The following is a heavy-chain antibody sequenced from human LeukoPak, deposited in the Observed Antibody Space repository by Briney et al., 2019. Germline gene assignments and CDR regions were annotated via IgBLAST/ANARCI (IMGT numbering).Heavy chain of an antibody. D-gene: IGHD3-3*01. CDR2: IIPIFGTA. J-gene: IGHJ6*03. CDR1: GGTFSSYA. V-gene: IGHV1-69*05. Sequence: GASVKVSCKASGGTFSSYAISWVRQAPGQGLEWMGGIIPIFGTANYAQKFQGRVTITTDESTSTAYMELSSLRSEDTAVYYCASGGGRFLEGKGSYYYYMDVWGKGTTVTVSS. CDR3: ASGGGRFLEGKGSYYYYMDV.